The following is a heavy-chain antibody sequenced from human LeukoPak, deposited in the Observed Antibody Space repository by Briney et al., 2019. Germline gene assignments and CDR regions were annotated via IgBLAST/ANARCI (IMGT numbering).Heavy chain of an antibody. CDR2: INRNTGGT. V-gene: IGHV1-2*06. Sequence: ASVKVSCKASGYTFTGYYIHWVRQAPGQGLEWMGRINRNTGGTDYAQKFQGRVTMTRDTSITTAYMELSRLTSDDTAIYYCAKVPPSITAAGNWLGPWGQGALVTVSS. J-gene: IGHJ5*02. CDR1: GYTFTGYY. CDR3: AKVPPSITAAGNWLGP. D-gene: IGHD6-13*01.